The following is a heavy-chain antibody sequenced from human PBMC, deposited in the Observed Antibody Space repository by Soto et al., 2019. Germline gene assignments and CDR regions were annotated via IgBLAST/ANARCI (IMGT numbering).Heavy chain of an antibody. V-gene: IGHV4-61*01. Sequence: SETLSLTCIVSGGSVSSGTYYWSWIRQPPGKGLEWIGYIYYSGSTNYNPSLKSRVTISVDTSKNQFSLRLNSVAAADTAVYYCARGSSSYAFDIWGQGTMVTVSS. J-gene: IGHJ3*02. CDR2: IYYSGST. CDR1: GGSVSSGTYY. CDR3: ARGSSSYAFDI. D-gene: IGHD6-6*01.